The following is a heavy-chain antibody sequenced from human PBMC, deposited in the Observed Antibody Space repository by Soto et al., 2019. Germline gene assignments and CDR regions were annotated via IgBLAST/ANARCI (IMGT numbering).Heavy chain of an antibody. D-gene: IGHD4-4*01. J-gene: IGHJ4*01. V-gene: IGHV3-7*03. CDR3: ARPTPASHYFDY. Sequence: GGSLRLSCAASGFTFRNFWMSWVRQAPGKGLEWVANIKQDGSEKDFVDSVKGRFIISRDNVKNSLYLQMNSLRAEDTAFYFCARPTPASHYFDYWGHGTLVTVSS. CDR1: GFTFRNFW. CDR2: IKQDGSEK.